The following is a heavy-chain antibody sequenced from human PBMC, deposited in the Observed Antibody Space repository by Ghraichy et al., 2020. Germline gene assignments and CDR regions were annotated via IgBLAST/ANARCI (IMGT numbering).Heavy chain of an antibody. Sequence: ASVKVSCKTSGYTFTGYYMNWVRQAPGQGLEWMGWINPNSGGTNYAQKFQGRVTMTRDTSISSAYMELSRLRSDDTAVYYCARVPLYDSGRYYNEYYFDYWGQGTLVTVSS. CDR1: GYTFTGYY. V-gene: IGHV1-2*02. J-gene: IGHJ4*02. D-gene: IGHD3-10*01. CDR3: ARVPLYDSGRYYNEYYFDY. CDR2: INPNSGGT.